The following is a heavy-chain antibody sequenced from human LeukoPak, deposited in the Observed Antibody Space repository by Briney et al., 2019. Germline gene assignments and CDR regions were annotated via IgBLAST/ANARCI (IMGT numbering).Heavy chain of an antibody. D-gene: IGHD1-1*01. CDR1: GYTFTSYG. CDR3: ARHVRGTTRNYYFDY. J-gene: IGHJ4*02. CDR2: ISAYNGNT. V-gene: IGHV1-18*01. Sequence: GASVKVSCKASGYTFTSYGISWVRQAPGQGLEWMGWISAYNGNTNYAQKLQGRVTMTTDTSTSTAYMELRSLRSDDTAVYYCARHVRGTTRNYYFDYWGQGTLVTVSS.